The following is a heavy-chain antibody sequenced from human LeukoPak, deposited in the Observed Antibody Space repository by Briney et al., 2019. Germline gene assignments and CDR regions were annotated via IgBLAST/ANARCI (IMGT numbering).Heavy chain of an antibody. V-gene: IGHV1-69*05. CDR1: GGTFSSYA. D-gene: IGHD2-15*01. J-gene: IGHJ5*02. Sequence: SVKVSCKASGGTFSSYAISWVRQAPGQGLEWMGGIIPIFGTANYAQKLQGRVTMTTDTSTSTAYMELRSLRSDDTAVYYCARRYCSGGSCYEPDPWGQGTLVTVSS. CDR2: IIPIFGTA. CDR3: ARRYCSGGSCYEPDP.